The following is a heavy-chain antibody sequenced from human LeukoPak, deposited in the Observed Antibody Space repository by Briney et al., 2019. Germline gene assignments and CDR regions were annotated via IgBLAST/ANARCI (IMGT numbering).Heavy chain of an antibody. V-gene: IGHV1-2*02. CDR2: INPNSGGT. CDR3: ARGEPLEPHDY. Sequence: ASVKVPCKASGYTFTGYYMHWVRQAPGQGLEWMGWINPNSGGTNYAQKFQGRVTMTTDTSTSTAYMELRSLRSDDTAVYYCARGEPLEPHDYWGQGTLVTASS. J-gene: IGHJ4*02. CDR1: GYTFTGYY. D-gene: IGHD1-14*01.